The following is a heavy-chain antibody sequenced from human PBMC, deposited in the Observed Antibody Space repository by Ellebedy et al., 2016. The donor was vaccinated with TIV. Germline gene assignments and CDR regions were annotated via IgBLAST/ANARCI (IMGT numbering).Heavy chain of an antibody. D-gene: IGHD1-26*01. J-gene: IGHJ5*02. V-gene: IGHV3-7*03. CDR3: ATGGGSYL. CDR2: IKQDGNEK. CDR1: GFTFSSYW. Sequence: GGSLRLSCAASGFTFSSYWMSWVRQAPGKGLEWVANIKQDGNEKFYVDSVKGRFTISRDNAENSLYLQMNSLRAEDTAVYYCATGGGSYLWGQGVLVTVSS.